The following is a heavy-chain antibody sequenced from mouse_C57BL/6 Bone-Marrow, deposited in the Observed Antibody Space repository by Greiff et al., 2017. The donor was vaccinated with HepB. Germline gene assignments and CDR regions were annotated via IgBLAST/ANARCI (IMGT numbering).Heavy chain of an antibody. CDR3: AREDYDY. J-gene: IGHJ4*01. D-gene: IGHD2-13*01. V-gene: IGHV1-59*01. CDR1: GYTFTSYW. Sequence: VQLQQPGAELVRPGTSVKLSCKASGYTFTSYWMHWVKQRPGQGLEWIGVIDPSDSYTNYNQKFKGKATLTVDTSSSTAYMQLSSLTSEDSAVYYCAREDYDYWGQGTSVTVSS. CDR2: IDPSDSYT.